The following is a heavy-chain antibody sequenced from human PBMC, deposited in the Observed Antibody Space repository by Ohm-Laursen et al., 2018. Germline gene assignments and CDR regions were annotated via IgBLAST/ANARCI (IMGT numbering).Heavy chain of an antibody. J-gene: IGHJ4*02. CDR2: IYASGNT. CDR1: GVPISSNY. V-gene: IGHV4-4*07. D-gene: IGHD3-22*01. CDR3: ARRANSAYPCYLDH. Sequence: SETLSLTCSVSGVPISSNYWSWIRQPAGKGLEWIGRIYASGNTNYSPSLESRVTMSVDTSKSQFSLNLSFMTAADTAVYYCARRANSAYPCYLDHWGQGTLVTVSS.